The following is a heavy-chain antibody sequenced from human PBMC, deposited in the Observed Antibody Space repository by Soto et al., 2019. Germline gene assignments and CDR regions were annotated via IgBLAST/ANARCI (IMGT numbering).Heavy chain of an antibody. J-gene: IGHJ3*02. CDR2: INPTTTTT. V-gene: IGHV1-46*03. D-gene: IGHD6-13*01. CDR3: ARDLYSTSWYVRAFDM. CDR1: ENTFSTYS. Sequence: QVHLVQSGAEVKKPGTSVKVSCKASENTFSTYSLHWVRQAPGQGLEWMGVINPTTTTTTDAQKFQGRVTMTRDTSTSTVFLELSSLRSGDTAVYDCARDLYSTSWYVRAFDMWGQGTIVTVSS.